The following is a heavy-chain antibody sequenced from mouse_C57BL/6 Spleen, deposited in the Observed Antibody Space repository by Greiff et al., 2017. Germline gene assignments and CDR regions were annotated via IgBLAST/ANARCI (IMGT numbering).Heavy chain of an antibody. Sequence: QVQLQQPGAELVKPGASVKLSCKASGYTFTSYWMQWVKQRPGQGLEWIGEIDPSDSYTNYNQKFKGKATLTVDTSSSTAYMQLSSLTSEDSAVYYCARGDYSNYFDYWGQGTTLTGSS. D-gene: IGHD2-5*01. CDR2: IDPSDSYT. CDR3: ARGDYSNYFDY. V-gene: IGHV1-50*01. CDR1: GYTFTSYW. J-gene: IGHJ2*01.